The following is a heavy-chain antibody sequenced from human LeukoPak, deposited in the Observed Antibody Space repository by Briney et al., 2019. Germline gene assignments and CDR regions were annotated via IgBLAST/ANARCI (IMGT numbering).Heavy chain of an antibody. CDR3: ASGFVTMVRGVRD. CDR2: INPSGGST. J-gene: IGHJ4*02. D-gene: IGHD3-10*01. V-gene: IGHV1-46*01. Sequence: ASVKVSCKASGYTFTSYYMHWVRQAPGQGLEWMGIINPSGGSTSYAQKIQGRVTMTRDMSTSTVYMELSSLRSEDTAVYYCASGFVTMVRGVRDWGQGTLVTVSS. CDR1: GYTFTSYY.